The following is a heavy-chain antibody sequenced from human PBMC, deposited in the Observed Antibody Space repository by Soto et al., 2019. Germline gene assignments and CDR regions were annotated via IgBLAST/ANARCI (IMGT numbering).Heavy chain of an antibody. V-gene: IGHV2-5*02. CDR1: GFSLIDSGVA. CDR2: VYWDDDK. CDR3: VHTYADHAGYYFDF. J-gene: IGHJ4*02. Sequence: QITLKESGPTLVKPTQTLTLTCSTSGFSLIDSGVAVGWIRQPPGKALDWLALVYWDDDKRYSPSLRTRLTITRDTSKNQVVLTMTNIDPVDIATYYCVHTYADHAGYYFDFWGQGTRVTVSS.